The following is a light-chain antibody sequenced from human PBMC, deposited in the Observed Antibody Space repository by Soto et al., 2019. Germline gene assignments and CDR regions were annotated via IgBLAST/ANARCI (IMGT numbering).Light chain of an antibody. CDR2: GAS. Sequence: EIVMTQSPAPLSVSPGERATLSCRASQSVSSDLAWYHQKPGQAPRLLIYGASTRATGIPARFSGSGSGTGCTLTINSLQSEDFAVYYCQQYNNWPRTLGQGTKVDI. CDR3: QQYNNWPRT. V-gene: IGKV3-15*01. CDR1: QSVSSD. J-gene: IGKJ1*01.